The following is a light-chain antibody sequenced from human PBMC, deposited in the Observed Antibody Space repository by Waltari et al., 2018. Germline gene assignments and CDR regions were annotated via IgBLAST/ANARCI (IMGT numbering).Light chain of an antibody. J-gene: IGLJ2*01. Sequence: QSALTQPASVSGSPGQSITVSCSGSSSNVGTYNLVSWYQQHPGKAPKLLIYEVTLRPSGVSNRVSGSKSGNTASLTVSGLQAEDEAEYFCCSYAGNRSVLFGGGTKLTVL. V-gene: IGLV2-23*02. CDR1: SSNVGTYNL. CDR2: EVT. CDR3: CSYAGNRSVL.